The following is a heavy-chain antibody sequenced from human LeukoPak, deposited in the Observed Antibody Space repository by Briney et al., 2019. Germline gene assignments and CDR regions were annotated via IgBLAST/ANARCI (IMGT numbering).Heavy chain of an antibody. CDR2: ISWDGGST. Sequence: GGSLRLSCAASGFTFSSYAMSWVRQAPGKGLEWVSLISWDGGSTYYADSVKGRFTISRDNSKNSLYLQMNSLRAEDTALYYCAKDVGQLLWGYYMDVWGKGTTVTVSS. CDR3: AKDVGQLLWGYYMDV. CDR1: GFTFSSYA. J-gene: IGHJ6*03. D-gene: IGHD2-2*01. V-gene: IGHV3-43D*03.